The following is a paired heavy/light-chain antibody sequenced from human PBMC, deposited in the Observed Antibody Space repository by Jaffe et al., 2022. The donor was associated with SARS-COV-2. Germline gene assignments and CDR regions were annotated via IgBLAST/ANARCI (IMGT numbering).Light chain of an antibody. CDR1: QSVNNY. J-gene: IGKJ1*01. CDR2: AAS. V-gene: IGKV1-39*01. CDR3: QQSYSTPRT. Sequence: DIQMTQSPSSLSASVGDRVTITCRASQSVNNYLNWYQQKPGKAPKVLIYAASSLQSGVPSRFSGSGSGTDFTLSISNLQPDDFATYYCQQSYSTPRTFGQGTEVEIK.
Heavy chain of an antibody. CDR2: INQDGSEK. V-gene: IGHV3-7*01. CDR3: ARDRFKAVAGARPYHYMDV. J-gene: IGHJ6*03. D-gene: IGHD6-19*01. CDR1: GFSFSSYW. Sequence: EVQLVESGGDLVQPGGSLRLSCAASGFSFSSYWIAWVRQAPGEGLEWVANINQDGSEKNYVDPVKGRFTVSRDNAKSSLYLQMNNLRADDTAFYYCARDRFKAVAGARPYHYMDVWGRGTTVTVSS.